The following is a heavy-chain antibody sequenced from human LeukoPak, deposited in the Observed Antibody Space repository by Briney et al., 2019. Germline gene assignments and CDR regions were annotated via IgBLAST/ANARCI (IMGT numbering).Heavy chain of an antibody. J-gene: IGHJ4*02. CDR1: GGSISSSGYY. D-gene: IGHD6-19*01. Sequence: SETLSLTCTVSGGSISSSGYYWGWIRQPPGKGLEYFASIDSSGNTYYSPSLQSRVTISADTSKNQFSLMLSSVTAADTAVYYCTRDRGQWLVDYWGQGTLVTVSS. CDR2: IDSSGNT. CDR3: TRDRGQWLVDY. V-gene: IGHV4-39*07.